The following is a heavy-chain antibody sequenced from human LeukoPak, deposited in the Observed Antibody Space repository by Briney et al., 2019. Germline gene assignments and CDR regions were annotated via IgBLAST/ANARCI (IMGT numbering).Heavy chain of an antibody. CDR1: GFTFSTNA. V-gene: IGHV3-23*01. CDR2: ISGSGAST. CDR3: ARDGGSLWFGELLFHYYYYYGMDV. J-gene: IGHJ6*02. D-gene: IGHD3-10*01. Sequence: GGSLRLSCLTSGFTFSTNAMSWVRQAPGKGLEWISGISGSGASTYYADSVTGRFTISRDNSRNTLYLQMNSLRGEDTAVYYCARDGGSLWFGELLFHYYYYYGMDVWGQGTTVTVSS.